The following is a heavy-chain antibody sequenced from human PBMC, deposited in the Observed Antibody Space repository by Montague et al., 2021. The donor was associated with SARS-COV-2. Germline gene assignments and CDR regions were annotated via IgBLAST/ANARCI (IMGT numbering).Heavy chain of an antibody. CDR1: GGSISSSSYY. CDR3: ARDLDSFYGMDV. J-gene: IGHJ6*02. CDR2: IYYSGST. Sequence: SETLSLTCTVSGGSISSSSYYWGWIRQPPGKGLEWIGSIYYSGSTYYNPSLKSRVTISVDTSKNKFSLKLSSVTAADTAVYYCARDLDSFYGMDVWGQGTTVTVSS. V-gene: IGHV4-39*07.